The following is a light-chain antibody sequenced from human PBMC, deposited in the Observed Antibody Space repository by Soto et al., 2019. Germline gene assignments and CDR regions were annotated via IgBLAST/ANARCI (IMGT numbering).Light chain of an antibody. CDR2: AAS. Sequence: TESPSTLSASFGARVTIPCRSSHTITRCMSWYQQKPGKAPKLLIYAASTLRSGVPSRCSGSGSGTEFTLTISSLQPEDFASYYCQQLDRYPFTFGGGTKVDI. CDR1: HTITRC. CDR3: QQLDRYPFT. V-gene: IGKV1-9*01. J-gene: IGKJ4*01.